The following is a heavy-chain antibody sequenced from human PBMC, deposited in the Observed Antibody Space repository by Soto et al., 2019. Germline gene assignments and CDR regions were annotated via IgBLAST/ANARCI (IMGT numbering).Heavy chain of an antibody. CDR3: ARADGNILTPDGY. CDR1: GFAFSSYS. D-gene: IGHD3-9*01. CDR2: ISSSSSYI. V-gene: IGHV3-21*01. Sequence: PGGSLRLSCAASGFAFSSYSMNWVRQAPGKGLEWVSSISSSSSYIYYADSVKGRFTISRGNAKNSLHLQMNSLRAEDTAVYYCARADGNILTPDGYWGQGT. J-gene: IGHJ4*02.